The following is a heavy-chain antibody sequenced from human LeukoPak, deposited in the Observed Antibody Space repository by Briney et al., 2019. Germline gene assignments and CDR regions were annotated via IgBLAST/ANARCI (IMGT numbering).Heavy chain of an antibody. CDR1: VGTFISYA. CDR3: ARDGMSAGFDP. CDR2: IIPIVGTA. J-gene: IGHJ5*02. Sequence: SVKVSCKASVGTFISYAISWVRPAAGQEREWMGGIIPIVGTANYAQKFQGRVTITADESTSTAYMELSSLRSEDTAVYYCARDGMSAGFDPWGQGTLVTVSS. V-gene: IGHV1-69*13.